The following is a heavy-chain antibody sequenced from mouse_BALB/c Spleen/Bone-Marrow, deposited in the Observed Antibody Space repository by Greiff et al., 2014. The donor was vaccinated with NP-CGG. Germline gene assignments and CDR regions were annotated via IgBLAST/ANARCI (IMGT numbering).Heavy chain of an antibody. V-gene: IGHV1-5*01. CDR2: IYPGNNDT. CDR3: TRKLPAMDY. Sequence: DVQLQESGTVLARPGASVKMSCKASGYSFTTFWMHWVKQRPGQGLEWIGAIYPGNNDTSYNKKFKGKAKLTAVTSASTAYMELSSLTNEDSAVYYCTRKLPAMDYWGQGTSLTVSS. CDR1: GYSFTTFW. J-gene: IGHJ4*01. D-gene: IGHD1-1*01.